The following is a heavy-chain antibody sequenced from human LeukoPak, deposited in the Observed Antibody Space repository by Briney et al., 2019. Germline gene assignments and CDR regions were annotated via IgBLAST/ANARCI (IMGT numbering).Heavy chain of an antibody. J-gene: IGHJ4*02. CDR1: GGSISSKSYY. V-gene: IGHV4-61*02. CDR3: ARHTRDGVGATRYYFDY. D-gene: IGHD1-26*01. Sequence: SETLSLTCTVSGGSISSKSYYWSWIRQPAGKGLEWIGRIYTSGSTDYNPSLKSRVTISRDTSKNEFSLILNSLTAADTAVYYCARHTRDGVGATRYYFDYWGQGTLVTVSS. CDR2: IYTSGST.